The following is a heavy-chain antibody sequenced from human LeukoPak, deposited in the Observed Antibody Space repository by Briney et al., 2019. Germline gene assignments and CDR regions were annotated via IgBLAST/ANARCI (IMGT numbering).Heavy chain of an antibody. CDR1: GGSFSGYY. V-gene: IGHV4-34*01. J-gene: IGHJ4*02. CDR2: INHSGST. Sequence: SETLSLTCAVYGGSFSGYYWSWIRQPPGKGLEWIGEINHSGSTNYNPSLKSRVTISVDTSKNQFSLKLSSVTAAGTAVYYCASSYDYVWGSYRPPYFDYWGQGTLVTVSS. D-gene: IGHD3-16*02. CDR3: ASSYDYVWGSYRPPYFDY.